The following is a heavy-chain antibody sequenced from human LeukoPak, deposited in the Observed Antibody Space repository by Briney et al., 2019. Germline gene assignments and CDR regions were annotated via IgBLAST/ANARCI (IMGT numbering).Heavy chain of an antibody. CDR3: VRGDIPSYYDSCGYYPFDK. D-gene: IGHD3-22*01. CDR1: GFTFSNFW. CDR2: INSDATTT. V-gene: IGHV3-74*01. J-gene: IGHJ4*02. Sequence: GGSLRLSCAASGFTFSNFWMHWVRQVPGKGLVWVSRINSDATTTNYADSVKGRFTISRDNAKNTLYLQMNSLRAEDTAVYYCVRGDIPSYYDSCGYYPFDKWGQGTLVTVSS.